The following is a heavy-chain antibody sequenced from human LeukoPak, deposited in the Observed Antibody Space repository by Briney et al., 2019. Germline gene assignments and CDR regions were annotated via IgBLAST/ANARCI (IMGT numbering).Heavy chain of an antibody. Sequence: ASETLSLTCTVSGGSVSSGSYYWSWIRQPPGKGLEWIGYIYYSGSTNYNPSLKSRVTISVDTSKNQFSLKLSSVTAADTAVYYCTGELYDYFDYWGQGTLVTVSS. CDR1: GGSVSSGSYY. D-gene: IGHD3-3*01. J-gene: IGHJ4*02. V-gene: IGHV4-61*01. CDR2: IYYSGST. CDR3: TGELYDYFDY.